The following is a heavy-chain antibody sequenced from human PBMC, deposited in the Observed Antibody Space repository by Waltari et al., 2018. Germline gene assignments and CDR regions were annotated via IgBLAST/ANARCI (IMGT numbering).Heavy chain of an antibody. CDR1: GYTFTGYY. V-gene: IGHV1-2*02. CDR3: ARMPAMVGYYFDY. CDR2: INPNSGGT. D-gene: IGHD5-18*01. Sequence: QVQLVQSGAEVKKPGASVKASCKASGYTFTGYYMHWVRQAPGQGLEWMGLINPNSGGTNYAQKFQGRVTMTRDTSISTAYMELSRLRSDDTAVYYCARMPAMVGYYFDYWGQGTLVTVSS. J-gene: IGHJ4*02.